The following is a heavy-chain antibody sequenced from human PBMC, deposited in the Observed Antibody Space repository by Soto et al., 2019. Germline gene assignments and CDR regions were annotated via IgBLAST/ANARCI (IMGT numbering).Heavy chain of an antibody. CDR3: ARDAVGATGGGDY. D-gene: IGHD1-26*01. J-gene: IGHJ4*02. V-gene: IGHV3-33*01. CDR2: IWYDGSHK. CDR1: GFTFSSYG. Sequence: QVQLVESGGGVVQPGRSLRLSCAASGFTFSSYGMHWVRQAPGKGLEWVAVIWYDGSHKYYADSVKGRFTISRDNSKNTLYLQMNSLRAEDTAVYYCARDAVGATGGGDYWGQGTLVTVSS.